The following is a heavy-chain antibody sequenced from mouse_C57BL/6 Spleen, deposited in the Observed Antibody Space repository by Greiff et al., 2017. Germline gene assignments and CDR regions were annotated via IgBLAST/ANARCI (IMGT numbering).Heavy chain of an antibody. J-gene: IGHJ2*01. V-gene: IGHV1-19*01. CDR3: ARTFITTVVAPFDY. CDR1: GYTFTDYY. CDR2: INPYNGGT. D-gene: IGHD1-1*01. Sequence: EVQLQQSGPVLVKPGASVKMSCKASGYTFTDYYMNWVKQSHGKSLEWIGVINPYNGGTSYNQKFKGKATLTVDKSSSTAYMELNSLTSEDSAVYYCARTFITTVVAPFDYWGQGTTLTVSS.